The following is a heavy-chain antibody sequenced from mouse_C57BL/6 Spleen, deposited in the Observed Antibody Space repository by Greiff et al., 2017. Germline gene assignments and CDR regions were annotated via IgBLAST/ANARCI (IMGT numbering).Heavy chain of an antibody. V-gene: IGHV1-18*01. CDR3: AREGSDYYGSSYGYFDV. CDR2: INPNNGGT. Sequence: EVQLVESGPELVKPGASVKIPCKASGYTFTDYNMDWVKQSHGKSLEWIGDINPNNGGTIYNQKFKGKATLTVDKSSSTAYMELRSLTSEDTAVYYCAREGSDYYGSSYGYFDVWGTGTTVTVSS. D-gene: IGHD1-1*01. CDR1: GYTFTDYN. J-gene: IGHJ1*03.